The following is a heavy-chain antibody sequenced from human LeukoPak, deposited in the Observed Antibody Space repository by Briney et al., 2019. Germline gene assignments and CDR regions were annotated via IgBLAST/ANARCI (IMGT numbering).Heavy chain of an antibody. CDR1: GFTFSSYS. CDR2: ISSSSSYI. Sequence: GGSLRLSCAASGFTFSSYSMNWVRQAPGKGLEWVSSISSSSSYIYYADAVKGRFTISRDNAKNSLYLQMNSLRAEDTAVYYCARGPAPVTARGYYFDYWGQGTLVTVSS. V-gene: IGHV3-21*01. D-gene: IGHD2-21*02. J-gene: IGHJ4*02. CDR3: ARGPAPVTARGYYFDY.